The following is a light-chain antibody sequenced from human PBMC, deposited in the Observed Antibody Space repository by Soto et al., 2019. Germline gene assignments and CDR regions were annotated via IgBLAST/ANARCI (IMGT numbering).Light chain of an antibody. CDR3: QQYTNFPLT. CDR1: QSISSW. J-gene: IGKJ4*01. Sequence: DIQITKSPSTLPASVGDIVTITCRASQSISSWLAWYQQKPVKAPKLLIHEASRVETGVPSRFSGSESGTEFTLTISGLHAEDSATYYCQQYTNFPLTFGGGTKVDIK. V-gene: IGKV1-5*01. CDR2: EAS.